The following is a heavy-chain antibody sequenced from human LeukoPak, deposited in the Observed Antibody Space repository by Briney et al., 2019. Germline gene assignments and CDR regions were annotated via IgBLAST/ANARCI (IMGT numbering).Heavy chain of an antibody. CDR3: AKLYYYDSSDYFDY. J-gene: IGHJ4*02. Sequence: GGSLRLSCAASGFTFSSYGMSWVRQAPGKGLEWVSAISGSGGSTYYADSVKGRFTITRDNSKNTLYLQMNSLRAEDTAVYYCAKLYYYDSSDYFDYWGQGTLVTVSS. CDR1: GFTFSSYG. D-gene: IGHD3-22*01. CDR2: ISGSGGST. V-gene: IGHV3-23*01.